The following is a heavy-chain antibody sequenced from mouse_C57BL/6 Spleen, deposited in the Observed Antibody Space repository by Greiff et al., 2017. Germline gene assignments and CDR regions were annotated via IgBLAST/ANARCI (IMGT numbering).Heavy chain of an antibody. CDR2: INPSSGYT. CDR3: ARDYGWVPYYFDY. V-gene: IGHV1-4*01. J-gene: IGHJ2*01. CDR1: GYTFTSYT. Sequence: VQLQQSGAELARPGASVKMSCKASGYTFTSYTMHWVKQRPGQGLEWIGYINPSSGYTKYNQKFKDKATLTADKSSSTAYMQLSSLKAEDSAVYYWARDYGWVPYYFDYWGQGTTLTVSS. D-gene: IGHD1-1*01.